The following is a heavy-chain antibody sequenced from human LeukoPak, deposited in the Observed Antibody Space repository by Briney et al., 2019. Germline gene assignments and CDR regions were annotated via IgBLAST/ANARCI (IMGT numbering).Heavy chain of an antibody. Sequence: GASVNVSCTASGYTFTSYAMHWVRQAPGQRLEWMGWINAGNGNTKYSQKFQGRVTITGDTSASTAYMELSSLRSEDTAVYYCARERGITMVRGATRNWFDPWGQGTLVTVSS. CDR2: INAGNGNT. J-gene: IGHJ5*02. CDR1: GYTFTSYA. V-gene: IGHV1-3*01. D-gene: IGHD3-10*01. CDR3: ARERGITMVRGATRNWFDP.